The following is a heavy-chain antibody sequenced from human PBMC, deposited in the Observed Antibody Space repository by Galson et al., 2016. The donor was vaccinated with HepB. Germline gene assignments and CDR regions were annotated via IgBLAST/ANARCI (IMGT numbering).Heavy chain of an antibody. CDR3: ARDYYDSSGYYYWYFDL. CDR1: EFSFRSYG. D-gene: IGHD3-22*01. Sequence: SLRLSCAASEFSFRSYGMSWVRQAPGKGLEWVAGISGSGGTTHYADSVKGRFTISRDNSKNTLYLQMNSLRAEDTAVYYCARDYYDSSGYYYWYFDLWGRGTLVTVSS. V-gene: IGHV3-23*01. CDR2: ISGSGGTT. J-gene: IGHJ2*01.